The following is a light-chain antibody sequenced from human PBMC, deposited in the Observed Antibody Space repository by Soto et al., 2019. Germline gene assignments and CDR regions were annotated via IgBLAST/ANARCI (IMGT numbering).Light chain of an antibody. Sequence: QSVLTQPASVSGSPGQSITISCTGTSSDIGAYNYASWFQQHPDKAPKLMIYEVTNRPSGVSNRFSGSKSGNAASLTISGLQAEDEAYPFCFSFTTRHTHIFGTGTKVTVL. CDR3: FSFTTRHTHI. J-gene: IGLJ1*01. V-gene: IGLV2-14*01. CDR2: EVT. CDR1: SSDIGAYNY.